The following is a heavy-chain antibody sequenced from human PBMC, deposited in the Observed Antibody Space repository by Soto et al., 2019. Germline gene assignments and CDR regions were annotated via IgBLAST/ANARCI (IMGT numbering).Heavy chain of an antibody. CDR1: GYSFTSYW. D-gene: IGHD3-22*01. V-gene: IGHV5-51*01. CDR3: ARHPIEVALEDSSGYYYYYYGMDV. J-gene: IGHJ6*02. CDR2: IYPGDSDT. Sequence: PGESLKISCKGSGYSFTSYWIGWVRQMPGKGLEWMGIIYPGDSDTRYSPSFQGQVTISADKSISTAYLQWSSLKASDTAMYYWARHPIEVALEDSSGYYYYYYGMDVWGQGTTVTVSS.